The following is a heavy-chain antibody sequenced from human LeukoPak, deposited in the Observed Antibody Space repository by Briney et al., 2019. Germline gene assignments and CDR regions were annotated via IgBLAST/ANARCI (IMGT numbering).Heavy chain of an antibody. V-gene: IGHV1-2*06. J-gene: IGHJ4*02. CDR2: INPNSGGT. Sequence: ASVKVSCKASGYTFTDYYMHWVRQAPGQGLEWMGRINPNSGGTNYAQKFQGRVTMTRDTSISTASMELGRLRSDDTAVYYCARDVGSGYSDGLDYWGQGTLVTVSS. CDR3: ARDVGSGYSDGLDY. CDR1: GYTFTDYY. D-gene: IGHD5-12*01.